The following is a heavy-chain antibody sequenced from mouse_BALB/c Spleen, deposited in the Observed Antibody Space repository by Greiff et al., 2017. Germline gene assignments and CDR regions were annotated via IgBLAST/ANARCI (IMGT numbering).Heavy chain of an antibody. J-gene: IGHJ4*01. V-gene: IGHV5-9-4*01. CDR1: GFTFSSYA. Sequence: EVQLVESGGGLVKPGGSLKLSCAASGFTFSSYAMSWVRQSPEKRLEWVAEISSGGSYTYYPDTVTGRFTISRDNAKNTLYLEMSSLRSEDTAMYYCAREYDYDEAMDYWGQGTSVTVS. CDR2: ISSGGSYT. D-gene: IGHD2-4*01. CDR3: AREYDYDEAMDY.